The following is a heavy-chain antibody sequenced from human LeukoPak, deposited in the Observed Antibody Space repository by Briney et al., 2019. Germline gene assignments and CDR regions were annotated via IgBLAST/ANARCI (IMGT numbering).Heavy chain of an antibody. CDR3: AIKKVEPFDY. D-gene: IGHD1-1*01. CDR1: GGSISSSSYY. V-gene: IGHV4-39*01. CDR2: IYYSGST. Sequence: SETLSLTCTVSGGSISSSSYYWGWIRQPPGKGLEWIGSIYYSGSTYYNPSLKSRVTISVDTSKSQFSLKLSSVTAADTAVYYCAIKKVEPFDYWGQGTLVTVSS. J-gene: IGHJ4*02.